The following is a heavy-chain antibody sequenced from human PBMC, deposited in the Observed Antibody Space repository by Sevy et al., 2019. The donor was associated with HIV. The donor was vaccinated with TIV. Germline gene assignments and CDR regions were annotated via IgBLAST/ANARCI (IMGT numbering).Heavy chain of an antibody. D-gene: IGHD6-19*01. J-gene: IGHJ4*02. CDR2: ISGSGGST. Sequence: GGSLRLSCAASGFTFSSYAMHWVRQAPGKGLEWVSAISGSGGSTYYADSVKGRFTISRDNSKNTLYLQMNSLRAEDTAVYYCAKSLRYSSVPDYWGQGTLVTVSS. V-gene: IGHV3-23*01. CDR1: GFTFSSYA. CDR3: AKSLRYSSVPDY.